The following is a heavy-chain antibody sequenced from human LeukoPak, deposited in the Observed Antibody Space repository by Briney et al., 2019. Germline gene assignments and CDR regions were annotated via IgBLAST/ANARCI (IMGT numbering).Heavy chain of an antibody. J-gene: IGHJ4*02. Sequence: GESLKISCKGSGYSFTSYWIGWVRQMPGKGLEWMGIIYPGDSDTRYSPSLQGQVTISADKSISTAYLQWSSLKASDTATYYCARLGLIVGATTAPYYWGQGTLVTVSS. CDR3: ARLGLIVGATTAPYY. V-gene: IGHV5-51*01. D-gene: IGHD1-26*01. CDR1: GYSFTSYW. CDR2: IYPGDSDT.